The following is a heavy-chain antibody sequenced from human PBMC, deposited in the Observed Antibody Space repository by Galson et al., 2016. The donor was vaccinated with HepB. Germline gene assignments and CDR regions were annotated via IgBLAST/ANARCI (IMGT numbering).Heavy chain of an antibody. J-gene: IGHJ2*01. CDR1: GGSISSSIYY. V-gene: IGHV4-39*01. Sequence: ATLSLTCTVSGGSISSSIYYWGWIRQPPGEAMEWIGSFYDSGTTYYNPSLKSRVTISVDTSKNQFSLKLSSVTAADTAVYYCASLLTDYDDSEDFWYFDLWGRGTLVTVSS. D-gene: IGHD3-3*01. CDR2: FYDSGTT. CDR3: ASLLTDYDDSEDFWYFDL.